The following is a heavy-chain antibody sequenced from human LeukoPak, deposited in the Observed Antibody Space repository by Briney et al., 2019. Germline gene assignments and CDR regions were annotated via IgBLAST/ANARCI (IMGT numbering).Heavy chain of an antibody. CDR2: IYSGGST. J-gene: IGHJ3*02. CDR3: ARAPHILTGYSGAFDI. Sequence: GGSLRLSCAASGFTVSSNYMSWVRQAPGKGLEWVSVIYSGGSTYYADSVKGRFTISRDNSKNTLYLQMNSLRAEDTAVYYCARAPHILTGYSGAFDIWGQGTMVTVSS. CDR1: GFTVSSNY. D-gene: IGHD3-9*01. V-gene: IGHV3-66*01.